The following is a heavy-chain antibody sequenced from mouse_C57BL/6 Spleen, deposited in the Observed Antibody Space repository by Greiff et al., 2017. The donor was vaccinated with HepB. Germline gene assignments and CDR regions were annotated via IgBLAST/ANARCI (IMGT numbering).Heavy chain of an antibody. CDR1: GITFSSYA. CDR2: ISDGGSYT. J-gene: IGHJ2*01. Sequence: DVKLVESGGGLVKPGGSLKLSCAASGITFSSYAMSWVRQTPEKRLEWVATISDGGSYTYYPDNVKGRFTISRDNAKNNLYLQMSHLKSEDTAMYYWARVGPIYYDFDYWGQGTTLTVSS. V-gene: IGHV5-4*03. D-gene: IGHD2-4*01. CDR3: ARVGPIYYDFDY.